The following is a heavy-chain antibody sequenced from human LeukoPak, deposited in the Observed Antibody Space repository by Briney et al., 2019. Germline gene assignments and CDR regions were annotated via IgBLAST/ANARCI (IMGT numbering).Heavy chain of an antibody. J-gene: IGHJ4*02. D-gene: IGHD2-2*01. CDR2: ISSSSSYI. CDR3: ARDFRDIVVVPAAIDY. Sequence: PGGSLRLSCAASGFTFSSYSMNWVRQAPGKGLEWVSSISSSSSYIYYADSVKGRFTISRDNAKNSLYLQMNSLRAEDTAVYYCARDFRDIVVVPAAIDYWGQGTLVTVSS. CDR1: GFTFSSYS. V-gene: IGHV3-21*01.